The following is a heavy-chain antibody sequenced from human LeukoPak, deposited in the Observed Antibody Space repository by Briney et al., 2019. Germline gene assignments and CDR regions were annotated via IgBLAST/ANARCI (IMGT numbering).Heavy chain of an antibody. CDR1: GFTFSSYW. CDR2: IYSGGST. V-gene: IGHV3-66*01. J-gene: IGHJ4*02. CDR3: ARDGSFDY. D-gene: IGHD3-10*01. Sequence: GGSLRLSCAASGFTFSSYWMSWVRQAPGKGLEWVSVIYSGGSTYYADSVKGRFTISRDNSKNTLYLQMNSLRAEDTAVYYCARDGSFDYWGQGTLVTVSS.